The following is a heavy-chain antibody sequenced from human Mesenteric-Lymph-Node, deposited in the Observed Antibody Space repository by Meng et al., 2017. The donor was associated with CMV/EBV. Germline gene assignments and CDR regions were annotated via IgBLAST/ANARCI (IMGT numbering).Heavy chain of an antibody. CDR1: GASISSSSYY. CDR2: VYYNGKT. J-gene: IGHJ6*02. V-gene: IGHV4-39*07. Sequence: SETLFLTCTVSGASISSSSYYWGWIRQSPGKGLEWIGNVYYNGKTSYTPSLRSRVTLSIDTSKNQFSLRLPSVTAADTAVYYCARDGLGPDDYSSYGSFYYYYYGMDVWGPGTTVTVSS. CDR3: ARDGLGPDDYSSYGSFYYYYYGMDV. D-gene: IGHD4-11*01.